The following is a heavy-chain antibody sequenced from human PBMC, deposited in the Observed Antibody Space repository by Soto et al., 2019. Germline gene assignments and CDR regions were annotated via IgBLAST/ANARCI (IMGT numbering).Heavy chain of an antibody. J-gene: IGHJ6*02. CDR2: INPNSGGT. V-gene: IGHV1-2*02. CDR1: GYTFTGYY. Sequence: AASVKVSCKASGYTFTGYYMHWVRQAPGQGLEWMGWINPNSGGTNYAQKFQGRVTMTRDTSISTAYMELSRLRSDDTAVYYCARAGYYDFLSGYLHYYYGMDVWGQRTTVTVSS. CDR3: ARAGYYDFLSGYLHYYYGMDV. D-gene: IGHD3-3*01.